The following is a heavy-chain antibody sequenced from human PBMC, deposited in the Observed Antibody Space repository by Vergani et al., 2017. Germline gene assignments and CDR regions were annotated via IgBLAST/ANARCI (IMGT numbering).Heavy chain of an antibody. J-gene: IGHJ4*02. CDR3: ARGPNPKTGIKWGYYFDY. V-gene: IGHV6-1*01. CDR1: GDSVSSNSAA. CDR2: TYYRSKWYN. D-gene: IGHD1-1*01. Sequence: QVQLQQSGPGLVKPSQTLSLTCAISGDSVSSNSAAWNWIRQSPSRGLEWLGRTYYRSKWYNDYAVSVKSRITINPDTSKTQFSLQLNSVTPEDTAVYYCARGPNPKTGIKWGYYFDYWGQGTLVTVSS.